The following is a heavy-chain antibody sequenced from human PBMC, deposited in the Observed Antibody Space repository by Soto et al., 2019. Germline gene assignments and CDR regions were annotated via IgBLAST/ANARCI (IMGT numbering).Heavy chain of an antibody. CDR2: ISAYNGNT. CDR1: GYTFTSYG. V-gene: IGHV1-18*01. CDR3: ARDGITIFVVVIISWFDP. D-gene: IGHD3-3*01. Sequence: ASVKVSCKASGYTFTSYGISWVRQAPGQGLEWMGWISAYNGNTNYAQKLQGRVTMTTDTSTSTAYMELRSLRSDDTAVYSCARDGITIFVVVIISWFDPWGQGTLVTVS. J-gene: IGHJ5*02.